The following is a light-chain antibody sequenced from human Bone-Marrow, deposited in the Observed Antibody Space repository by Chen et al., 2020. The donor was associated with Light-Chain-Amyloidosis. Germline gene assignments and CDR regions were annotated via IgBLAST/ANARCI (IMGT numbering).Light chain of an antibody. CDR2: RDT. J-gene: IGLJ2*01. Sequence: SYELPQPPSVSVSPGQTARITCSGDDLPTKYAYWYQQKPGQAPVLVIHRDTERPSGISERFSGSSSGTTATSTISGVQAEDEADYHGQAADSSGTYEVIFGGGTKLTVL. V-gene: IGLV3-25*03. CDR1: DLPTKY. CDR3: QAADSSGTYEVI.